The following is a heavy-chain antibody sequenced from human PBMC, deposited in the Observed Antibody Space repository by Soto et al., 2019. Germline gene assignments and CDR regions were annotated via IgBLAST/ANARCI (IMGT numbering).Heavy chain of an antibody. J-gene: IGHJ6*02. CDR3: ARHNPGNYYGMDV. D-gene: IGHD3-16*01. V-gene: IGHV5-51*01. Sequence: PGESLKISCKGSGHSFTSYWIGWVRQMPGKGLEWMGIIYPGDSDTRYSPSFQGQVTISADKSISTAYLQWSSLKASDTAMYYWARHNPGNYYGMDVWGQGTTVNVSS. CDR1: GHSFTSYW. CDR2: IYPGDSDT.